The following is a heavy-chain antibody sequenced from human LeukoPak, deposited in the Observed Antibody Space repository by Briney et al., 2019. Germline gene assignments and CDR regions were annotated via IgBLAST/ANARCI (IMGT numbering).Heavy chain of an antibody. CDR2: ISSSGSTI. CDR3: AREAPYRYFIHYYGMDV. Sequence: GGSLRLSCAASGFTFSDYYMSWIRQAPGKGLEWVSYISSSGSTIYYADSVKGRFTISRDNAKNSPYLQMNSLRAEDTAVYYCAREAPYRYFIHYYGMDVWGQGTTVTVSS. J-gene: IGHJ6*02. D-gene: IGHD2/OR15-2a*01. CDR1: GFTFSDYY. V-gene: IGHV3-11*01.